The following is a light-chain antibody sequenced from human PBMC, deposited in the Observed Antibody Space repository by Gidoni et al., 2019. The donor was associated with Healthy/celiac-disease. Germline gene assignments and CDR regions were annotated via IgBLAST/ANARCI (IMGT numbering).Light chain of an antibody. CDR1: QSVSSY. V-gene: IGKV3-11*01. Sequence: EIVLTQSSATLSLSPGERATLSCRASQSVSSYIAWYQQKPGQAPRLLIYDASNRATGIPARFSGSGSGTDLNLTISSLEPEDFAVYYCQQRSNWPPVTFGQGTRLEIK. J-gene: IGKJ5*01. CDR3: QQRSNWPPVT. CDR2: DAS.